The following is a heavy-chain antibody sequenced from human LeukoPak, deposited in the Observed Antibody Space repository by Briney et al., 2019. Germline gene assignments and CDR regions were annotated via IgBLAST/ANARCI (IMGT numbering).Heavy chain of an antibody. CDR3: ARVDIVATGAFDI. CDR1: GFTVSSNE. Sequence: GGSLRLSCAASGFTVSSNEMSWVRQAPGKGLEWVSSISGGSTYYADSRKGRFTISRDNSKDTLHLQMNSLRAEDTAVYYCARVDIVATGAFDIWGQGTMVTVSS. J-gene: IGHJ3*02. V-gene: IGHV3-38-3*01. D-gene: IGHD5-12*01. CDR2: ISGGST.